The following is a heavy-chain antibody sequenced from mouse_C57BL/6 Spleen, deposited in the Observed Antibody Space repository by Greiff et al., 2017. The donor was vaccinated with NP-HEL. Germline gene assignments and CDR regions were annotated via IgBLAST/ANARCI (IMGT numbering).Heavy chain of an antibody. CDR2: ISGGGGNT. V-gene: IGHV5-9*01. CDR3: AKDGNGFAY. J-gene: IGHJ3*01. CDR1: GFTFSSYT. Sequence: EVKVEESGGGLVKPGGSLKLSCAASGFTFSSYTMSWVRQTPEKRLEWVATISGGGGNTYYPDSVKGRFTISRDNAKNTLYLQMSSLRSEDTALYYCAKDGNGFAYWGQGTLVTVSA. D-gene: IGHD2-1*01.